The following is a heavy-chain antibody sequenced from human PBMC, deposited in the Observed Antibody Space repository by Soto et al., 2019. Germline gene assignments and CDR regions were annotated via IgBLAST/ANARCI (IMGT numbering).Heavy chain of an antibody. Sequence: PSETLSLTCTVSGGSISSYYWSWIRQPPGKGLEWIGYIYHSGSTNYNPSLKSRVTISVDKSKNQFSLKLSSVTAADTAAYYCARVSGSYYYGMDVWGQGTTVTVSS. CDR3: ARVSGSYYYGMDV. CDR2: IYHSGST. CDR1: GGSISSYY. D-gene: IGHD1-26*01. J-gene: IGHJ6*02. V-gene: IGHV4-59*12.